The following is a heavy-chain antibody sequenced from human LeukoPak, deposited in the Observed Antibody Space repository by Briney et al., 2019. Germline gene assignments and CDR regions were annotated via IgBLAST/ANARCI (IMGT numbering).Heavy chain of an antibody. CDR1: RYSFTSYW. V-gene: IGHV5-51*01. J-gene: IGHJ4*02. Sequence: GESLKISCKGSRYSFTSYWIGWVRQMPGKGLEWMGIIYPGDSDTRYSPSFQGQVTISADKSISTAYLQWNSLKASDNAMYYCARLVGVCGGVGCYSDYGGKEPLVPVSS. CDR3: ARLVGVCGGVGCYSDY. CDR2: IYPGDSDT. D-gene: IGHD2-21*01.